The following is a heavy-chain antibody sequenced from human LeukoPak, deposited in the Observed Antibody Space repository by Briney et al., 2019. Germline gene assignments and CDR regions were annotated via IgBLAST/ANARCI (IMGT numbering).Heavy chain of an antibody. D-gene: IGHD3-22*01. CDR2: IIPIFGTA. J-gene: IGHJ4*02. Sequence: SVKVSCKASGGTFSSYAISWVRQAPGQGLEWMGRIIPIFGTANYAQKFQGRVTITTDESTSTAYMELSSLRSEDTAVYYCAREGFTMIVEMFGIFDYWGQGTLVTVSS. CDR3: AREGFTMIVEMFGIFDY. V-gene: IGHV1-69*05. CDR1: GGTFSSYA.